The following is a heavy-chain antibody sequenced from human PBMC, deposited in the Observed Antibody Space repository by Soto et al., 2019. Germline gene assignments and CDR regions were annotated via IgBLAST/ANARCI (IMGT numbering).Heavy chain of an antibody. J-gene: IGHJ5*02. CDR3: ARRLDWDIPGFDP. CDR1: GFTFSSYG. V-gene: IGHV3-48*01. Sequence: GGSLRLSCAASGFTFSSYGMNWVRQAPGKGLEWVSYVSRSGGTIFYTESVKGRFTISRDNVQNALYLQMDSLGADDTAVYYCARRLDWDIPGFDPWGQGTLVTVSS. CDR2: VSRSGGTI. D-gene: IGHD3-9*01.